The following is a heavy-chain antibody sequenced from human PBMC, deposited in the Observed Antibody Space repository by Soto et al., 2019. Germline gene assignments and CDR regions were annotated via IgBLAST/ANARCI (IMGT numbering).Heavy chain of an antibody. CDR1: GFTFSSYS. CDR3: ARDAAGVLFLEWLYYFDD. J-gene: IGHJ4*02. CDR2: IRSSSSTK. D-gene: IGHD3-3*01. V-gene: IGHV3-48*02. Sequence: EVQLVESGGGWVRPGGSRRLSGEASGFTFSSYSLTWVRRAPGTGVEGVPSIRSSSSTKYYADSVKGRFTISRDNAKTSLYLQMNSLRDEDTAVYYCARDAAGVLFLEWLYYFDDWGQGTLVTVSS.